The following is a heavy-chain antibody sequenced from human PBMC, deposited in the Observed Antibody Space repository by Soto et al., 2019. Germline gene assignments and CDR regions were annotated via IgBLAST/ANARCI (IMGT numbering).Heavy chain of an antibody. CDR2: ISARGGRL. Sequence: EVQLLESGGGLVQPGGSLRLSCAASGFSFSSYAMVWVRQAPGKGLEWVSVISARGGRLYFADSVKGRFTISRDTSKPVLSLEMTSLRAEATSTYFCAKGSIQYRASVDNWCQGTLVVVSS. D-gene: IGHD3-16*02. CDR3: AKGSIQYRASVDN. CDR1: GFSFSSYA. V-gene: IGHV3-23*01. J-gene: IGHJ4*02.